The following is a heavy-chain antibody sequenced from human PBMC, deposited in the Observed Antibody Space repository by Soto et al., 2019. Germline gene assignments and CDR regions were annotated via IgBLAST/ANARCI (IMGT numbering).Heavy chain of an antibody. V-gene: IGHV3-33*01. J-gene: IGHJ6*03. CDR1: GFTFSSYG. CDR3: ARDYRYSSSWYPPEDYYYMDV. Sequence: PGGSLRLSCAASGFTFSSYGMHWVRQAPGKGLEWVAVIWYDGSNKYYADSVKGRFTISRDNSKNTLYLQMNSLRAEDTAVYCCARDYRYSSSWYPPEDYYYMDVWGKGTTVTVSS. D-gene: IGHD6-13*01. CDR2: IWYDGSNK.